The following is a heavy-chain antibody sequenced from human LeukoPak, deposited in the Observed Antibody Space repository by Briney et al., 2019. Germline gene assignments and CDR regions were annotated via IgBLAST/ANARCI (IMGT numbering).Heavy chain of an antibody. CDR3: ARRGSVQAIDP. Sequence: GGSPRLSCVASGFTFSSSWMHWVRQAPGKGLVWVSRINSDGSSTTYADSVKGRFTVSRDSAKNTLYLQMNSLRVEDTAVYYCARRGSVQAIDPWGQETLVTVSS. D-gene: IGHD1-26*01. CDR2: INSDGSST. V-gene: IGHV3-74*03. J-gene: IGHJ5*02. CDR1: GFTFSSSW.